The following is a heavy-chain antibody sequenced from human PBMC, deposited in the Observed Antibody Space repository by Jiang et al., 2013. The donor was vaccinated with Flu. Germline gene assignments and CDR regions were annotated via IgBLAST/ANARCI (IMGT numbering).Heavy chain of an antibody. CDR3: AKTMIVVVTHKTGDDAFDI. V-gene: IGHV4-39*01. D-gene: IGHD3-22*01. Sequence: KSRVTISVDTSKNQFSLKLSSVTAADTAVYYCAKTMIVVVTHKTGDDAFDIWGQGTMVTVSS. J-gene: IGHJ3*02.